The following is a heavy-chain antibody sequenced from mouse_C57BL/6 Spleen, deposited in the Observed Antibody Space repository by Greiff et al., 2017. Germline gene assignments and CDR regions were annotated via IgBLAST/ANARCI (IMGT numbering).Heavy chain of an antibody. CDR1: GYTFTDYE. CDR2: IDPETGGT. CDR3: TRALRLRGFDY. Sequence: QVQLQQSGAELVRPGASVTLSCKASGYTFTDYEMHWVKQTPVHGLVWIGAIDPETGGTAYNQKFKGKAILTADKSSSTAYMELRSLTSEDSAVYYCTRALRLRGFDYWGQGTTLTVSS. D-gene: IGHD3-2*02. V-gene: IGHV1-15*01. J-gene: IGHJ2*01.